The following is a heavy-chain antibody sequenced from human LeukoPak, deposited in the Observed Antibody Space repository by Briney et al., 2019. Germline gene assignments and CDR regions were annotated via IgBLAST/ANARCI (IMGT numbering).Heavy chain of an antibody. D-gene: IGHD6-6*01. J-gene: IGHJ4*02. CDR1: GYTFTSYG. Sequence: ASVKVSCKASGYTFTSYGISWVRQAPGQGLEWMGWISAYNGNTNYAQKLQGRVTMTTDTSTSTAYMELRSLRVEDTAVYYCASHTSSSPYFDYWGQGTLVTVSS. CDR3: ASHTSSSPYFDY. V-gene: IGHV1-18*01. CDR2: ISAYNGNT.